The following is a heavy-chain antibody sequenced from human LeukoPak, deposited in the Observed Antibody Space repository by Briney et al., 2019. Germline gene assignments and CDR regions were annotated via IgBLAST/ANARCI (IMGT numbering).Heavy chain of an antibody. CDR3: AKNYVASGYSSCDS. Sequence: PGGSLRLSCSASGFTFSSYAVTWVRQAPGKGLEWVSTIATGGTTYYADSVKGRFTISRDNSQSTLYLQMNSLRAEDTALYYFAKNYVASGYSSCDSWGQGTLVTVSS. CDR2: IATGGTT. J-gene: IGHJ5*01. CDR1: GFTFSSYA. D-gene: IGHD3-22*01. V-gene: IGHV3-23*01.